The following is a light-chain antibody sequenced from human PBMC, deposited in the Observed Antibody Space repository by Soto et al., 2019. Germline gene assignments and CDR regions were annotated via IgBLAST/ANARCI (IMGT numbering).Light chain of an antibody. V-gene: IGKV1-6*01. CDR2: GAS. Sequence: IQMTQSPSALSASVGDRVTITCRASQGIRDDLGWYQQKPGEAPKALIYGASNLQSGVPSRFSASGSGTDFTLTISSRQPEDFATYYCLQDYNHPHTFGQGTKVDIK. J-gene: IGKJ2*01. CDR3: LQDYNHPHT. CDR1: QGIRDD.